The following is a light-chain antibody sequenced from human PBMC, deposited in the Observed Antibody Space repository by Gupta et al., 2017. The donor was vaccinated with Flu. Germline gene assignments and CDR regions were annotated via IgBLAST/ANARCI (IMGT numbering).Light chain of an antibody. CDR1: SYNIGSNT. CDR2: SNN. CDR3: ASWDDSLNGVV. Sequence: QSVLTQPPSASGTPGQMVTIACSGSSYNIGSNTVKWYQQLPGTAPKLLIYSNNQRPAVVPDLVSGSKGGTSTFLAIRAHQSEEEAYYYCASWDDSLNGVVFGGGTKLTVL. V-gene: IGLV1-44*01. J-gene: IGLJ3*02.